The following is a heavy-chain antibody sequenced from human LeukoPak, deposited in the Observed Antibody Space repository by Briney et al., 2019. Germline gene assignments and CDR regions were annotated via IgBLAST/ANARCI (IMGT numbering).Heavy chain of an antibody. Sequence: GGSLRLSCAASGFTFSGAAVHWVRQASGKGLEWVGRIYSKAYDYGTAYAASVKGRFSVSRDDSKNMAYLQMSSLKIEDTAIYYCTKSDNDYGNSDSWGQGTLVTVSS. CDR2: IYSKAYDYGT. CDR1: GFTFSGAA. V-gene: IGHV3-73*01. J-gene: IGHJ4*02. CDR3: TKSDNDYGNSDS. D-gene: IGHD4/OR15-4a*01.